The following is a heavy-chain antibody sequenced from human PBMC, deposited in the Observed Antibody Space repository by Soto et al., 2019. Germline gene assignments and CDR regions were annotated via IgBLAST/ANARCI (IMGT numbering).Heavy chain of an antibody. CDR1: GVTLTNVW. Sequence: GGSLRLSCAVSGVTLTNVWMNWVRQAPGKGPEWVGRVKSNIDGGTTDYAAPVKGRFTVSRDDPENTLYLQMNSLKTEDTAVYYCSHGYYQYFNSWGQGTLVTVSS. CDR3: SHGYYQYFNS. V-gene: IGHV3-15*07. J-gene: IGHJ4*02. D-gene: IGHD5-18*01. CDR2: VKSNIDGGTT.